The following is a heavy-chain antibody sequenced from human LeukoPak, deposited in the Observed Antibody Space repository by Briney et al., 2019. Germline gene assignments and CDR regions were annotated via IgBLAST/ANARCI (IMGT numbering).Heavy chain of an antibody. V-gene: IGHV3-30*04. CDR2: ISYDGSNK. CDR1: GFTFSSYA. J-gene: IGHJ6*02. D-gene: IGHD1-20*01. Sequence: GGSLRLSCAASGFTFSSYAMHWVRQAPGKGLEWVAVISYDGSNKYYADSVKGRFTISRDNSKNTLYLQMNSLRAEDTAVYYCARVTGTYYYYYGMDVWGQGTTVTVSS. CDR3: ARVTGTYYYYYGMDV.